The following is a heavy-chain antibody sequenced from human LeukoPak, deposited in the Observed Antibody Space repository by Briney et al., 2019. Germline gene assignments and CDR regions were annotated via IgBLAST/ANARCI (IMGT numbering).Heavy chain of an antibody. V-gene: IGHV3-49*04. Sequence: GGSLRVSCTASGFTFGDHAMSWVRQAPGKGLEWLGFIRSKAYGGTTEYAASAKGRFTISRDDSKSIAYLQMNSLTTEDTAVYCSRGPTQQWLYSGTDVWGQGTTVIVSS. CDR3: RGPTQQWLYSGTDV. CDR1: GFTFGDHA. D-gene: IGHD5-18*01. CDR2: IRSKAYGGTT. J-gene: IGHJ6*02.